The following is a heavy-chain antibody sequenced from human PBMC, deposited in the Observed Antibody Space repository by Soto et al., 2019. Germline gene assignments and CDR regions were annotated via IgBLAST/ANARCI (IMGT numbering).Heavy chain of an antibody. CDR3: ARNGSYYDFWSGYYFGGGMDV. D-gene: IGHD3-3*01. J-gene: IGHJ6*02. CDR2: INHSGST. Sequence: SETLSLTCAVYGGSFSGYYWSWIRQPPGKGLEWIGEINHSGSTDYNPSLKSRVTISVDTSKNQFSLKLSSVTTADTAVYYCARNGSYYDFWSGYYFGGGMDVWGQGTRVTVSS. CDR1: GGSFSGYY. V-gene: IGHV4-34*01.